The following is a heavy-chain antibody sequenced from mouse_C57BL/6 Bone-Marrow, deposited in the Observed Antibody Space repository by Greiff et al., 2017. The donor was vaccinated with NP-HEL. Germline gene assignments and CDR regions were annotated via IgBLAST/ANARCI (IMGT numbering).Heavy chain of an antibody. CDR3: AREGYYGGYFDY. V-gene: IGHV5-16*01. J-gene: IGHJ2*01. Sequence: EVKLVESEEGLVQPGSSMKLSCTASGFTFSDYYMAWVRQVPEKGLEWVANINYDGSSTYYLDSLKSRFIISRDNAKNILYLQMSSLKSEDTATYYCAREGYYGGYFDYWGQGTTLTVSS. CDR1: GFTFSDYY. D-gene: IGHD1-1*01. CDR2: INYDGSST.